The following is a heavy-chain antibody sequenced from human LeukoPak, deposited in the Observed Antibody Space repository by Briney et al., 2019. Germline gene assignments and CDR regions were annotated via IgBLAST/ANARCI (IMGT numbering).Heavy chain of an antibody. V-gene: IGHV1-69*04. CDR3: ARGPKDYGDDY. J-gene: IGHJ4*02. CDR2: IIPILGIA. D-gene: IGHD4-17*01. Sequence: ASVKVSCKASGGTFSSYAISWVRKAPGQGLEWMGRIIPILGIANYAQKFQGRVTITADKSTSTAYMELSSLRSEDTAVYYCARGPKDYGDDYWGQGTLVTVSS. CDR1: GGTFSSYA.